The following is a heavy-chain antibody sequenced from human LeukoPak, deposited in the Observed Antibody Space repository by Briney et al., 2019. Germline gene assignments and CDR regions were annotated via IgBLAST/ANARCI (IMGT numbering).Heavy chain of an antibody. V-gene: IGHV3-33*01. CDR1: GFTFSSYG. J-gene: IGHJ3*02. CDR2: IWYDGSNK. CDR3: ARDCSSTSCYGAFDI. Sequence: GGSLRLSCAASGFTFSSYGMHWVRQAPGKGLEWVAVIWYDGSNKYYVDSVKGRFTISRDNSKNTLYLQMNSLRAEDTAVYYCARDCSSTSCYGAFDIWGQGTMVTVSS. D-gene: IGHD2-2*01.